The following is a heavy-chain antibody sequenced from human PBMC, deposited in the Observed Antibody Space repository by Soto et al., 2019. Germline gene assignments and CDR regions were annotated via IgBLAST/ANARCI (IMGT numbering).Heavy chain of an antibody. Sequence: GESLKISCKGSGYTFTDYWIGWVRQLPGKGLEWMGIIYPGDSDTRYSPSFQGHVTITVDKSTSTAYLQWNTLKASDTAMYYCAIHISKFRSNYYAMDSRGQATTVTV. CDR1: GYTFTDYW. CDR2: IYPGDSDT. V-gene: IGHV5-51*01. J-gene: IGHJ6*02. CDR3: AIHISKFRSNYYAMDS. D-gene: IGHD3-10*02.